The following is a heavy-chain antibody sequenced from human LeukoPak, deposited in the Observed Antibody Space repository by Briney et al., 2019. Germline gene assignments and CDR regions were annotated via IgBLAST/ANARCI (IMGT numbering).Heavy chain of an antibody. D-gene: IGHD5-18*01. Sequence: HPGRSLRLSCAASGFTFSSYAMHWVRQAPGKGLEWVAVISYDGSNKYYADSVKGRFTISRDNSKNTLYLQMNSLRAEDTAVYYCARGKGYSYGHWFDPWGQGTLVTVSS. J-gene: IGHJ5*02. CDR2: ISYDGSNK. CDR1: GFTFSSYA. V-gene: IGHV3-30-3*01. CDR3: ARGKGYSYGHWFDP.